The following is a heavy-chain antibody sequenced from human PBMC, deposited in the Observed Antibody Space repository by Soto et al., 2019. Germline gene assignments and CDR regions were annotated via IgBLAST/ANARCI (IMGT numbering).Heavy chain of an antibody. J-gene: IGHJ4*02. Sequence: SETLSLTCTVSGGSISSYYWSWIRQPPGKGLEWIGYMYYSGSTSHNPSLKSRVTISLDTSKNQFSLKLSSVTAADTAVYYCARGQQGYSYGYFDYWGQGTLVTVSS. CDR1: GGSISSYY. D-gene: IGHD5-18*01. V-gene: IGHV4-59*01. CDR2: MYYSGST. CDR3: ARGQQGYSYGYFDY.